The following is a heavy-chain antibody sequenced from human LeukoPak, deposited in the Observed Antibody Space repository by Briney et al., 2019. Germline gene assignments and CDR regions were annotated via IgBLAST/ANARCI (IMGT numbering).Heavy chain of an antibody. CDR3: ARDKVGATEGDFDY. Sequence: ASVKVSCKASGYTFTSYGISWVRQAPGQGLEWMGWVSAYNGNTNYAQKLQGRVTMTTDTSTSTAYMELRSLRSDDTAVYYCARDKVGATEGDFDYWGQGTLVTVSS. J-gene: IGHJ4*02. CDR2: VSAYNGNT. CDR1: GYTFTSYG. V-gene: IGHV1-18*01. D-gene: IGHD1-26*01.